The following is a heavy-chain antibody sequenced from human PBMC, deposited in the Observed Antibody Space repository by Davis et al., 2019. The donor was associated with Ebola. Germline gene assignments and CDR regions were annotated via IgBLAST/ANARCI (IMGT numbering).Heavy chain of an antibody. Sequence: MPSETLSLTCAVYGGSFSGYYWSWIRQPPGKGLEWIGSIYYSGSTYYNPSLKSRVTISVDTSKNQFSLKLSSVTAADTAVYYCARLRITHFDYWGQGTLVTVSS. CDR2: IYYSGST. D-gene: IGHD3-10*01. V-gene: IGHV4-34*01. J-gene: IGHJ4*02. CDR1: GGSFSGYY. CDR3: ARLRITHFDY.